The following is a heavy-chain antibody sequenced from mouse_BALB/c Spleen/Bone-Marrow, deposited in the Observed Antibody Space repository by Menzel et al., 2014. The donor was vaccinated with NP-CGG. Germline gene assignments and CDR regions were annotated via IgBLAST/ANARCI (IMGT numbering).Heavy chain of an antibody. J-gene: IGHJ2*01. V-gene: IGHV1-63*02. CDR1: GYSFTNFW. Sequence: QAQLQQPGAELVRHGTSVKMSCKAAGYSFTNFWIGWVKQRPGHGLEWVGDIYPKNDDANYNEKFKGRATLTVDTSSSTAYMQLSGLTSEDSAIYYCTRHYGNYDYWGQDSTLTVSS. CDR3: TRHYGNYDY. CDR2: IYPKNDDA. D-gene: IGHD2-1*01.